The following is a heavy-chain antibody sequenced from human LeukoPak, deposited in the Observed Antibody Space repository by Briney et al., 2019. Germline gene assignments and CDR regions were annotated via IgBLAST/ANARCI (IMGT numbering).Heavy chain of an antibody. CDR2: ISSSSSYI. Sequence: GGSLRLSCAASGFTFRSYSMNWVRQAPGKGLEWVSSISSSSSYIYYADSVKGRFTISRDNSKNTLYLQMNSLRAEDTAVYYCARDIQLPPYYYYGMDVWGQGTTVTVSS. V-gene: IGHV3-21*04. CDR3: ARDIQLPPYYYYGMDV. CDR1: GFTFRSYS. D-gene: IGHD5-18*01. J-gene: IGHJ6*02.